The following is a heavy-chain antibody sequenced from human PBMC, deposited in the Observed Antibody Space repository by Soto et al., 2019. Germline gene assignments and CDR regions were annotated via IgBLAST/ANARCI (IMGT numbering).Heavy chain of an antibody. CDR3: RSSTSCYDDSCVDV. Sequence: PSETLSLTCTVSGDSLSSPTYYWTWIRQPPGKGLEWIAHIYYSGRTIYNPSLQSRVAISVDTSKNQFYLELNSVTAADTAMYYCRSSTSCYDDSCVDVWGQGSMVTVSS. CDR1: GDSLSSPTYY. V-gene: IGHV4-61*01. CDR2: IYYSGRT. J-gene: IGHJ6*02. D-gene: IGHD2-2*01.